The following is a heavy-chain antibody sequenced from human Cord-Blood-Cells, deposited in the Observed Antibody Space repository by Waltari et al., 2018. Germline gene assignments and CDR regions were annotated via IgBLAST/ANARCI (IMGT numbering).Heavy chain of an antibody. CDR3: AGPANWNYYFDY. V-gene: IGHV4-39*01. J-gene: IGHJ4*02. CDR2: IWYSGST. Sequence: QLQLQESGPGLAQPPATLSRTATVSGGSTSSSSCNWGWLRQPPGKGLGWIGRIWYSGSTYYAPSLKRRVTISVESSKYQFSLKLSSVTAADTAVYYCAGPANWNYYFDYWGQGTLVTVSS. D-gene: IGHD1-7*01. CDR1: GGSTSSSSCN.